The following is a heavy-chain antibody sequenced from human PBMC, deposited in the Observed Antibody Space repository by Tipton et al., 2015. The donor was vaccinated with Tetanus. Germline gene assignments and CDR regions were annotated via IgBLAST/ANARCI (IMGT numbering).Heavy chain of an antibody. J-gene: IGHJ5*02. D-gene: IGHD1-1*01. CDR3: ARTADNWFDP. CDR1: GVSISSYY. V-gene: IGHV4-59*04. Sequence: TLSLTCTVSGVSISSYYWSWIRQSPGKGLEWIGNIYYNGNTLENPSLKGRVTLSLDKSKNQFSLNLTSVTAADTAVYYCARTADNWFDPWSQGILVTVSS. CDR2: IYYNGNT.